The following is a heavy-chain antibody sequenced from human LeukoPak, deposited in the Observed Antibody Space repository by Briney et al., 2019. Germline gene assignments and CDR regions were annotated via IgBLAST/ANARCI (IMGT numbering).Heavy chain of an antibody. CDR2: MNPNSGNT. D-gene: IGHD1-26*01. V-gene: IGHV1-8*01. J-gene: IGHJ4*02. Sequence: GASVKVSCKASGYTFTSYDINWVRQATGQGLEWMGWMNPNSGNTGYGQKFQGRVTMTRNTSISTAYMELSSLRSEDTAVYYCAIVAWGAPYYFDYWGQGTLVTVSS. CDR3: AIVAWGAPYYFDY. CDR1: GYTFTSYD.